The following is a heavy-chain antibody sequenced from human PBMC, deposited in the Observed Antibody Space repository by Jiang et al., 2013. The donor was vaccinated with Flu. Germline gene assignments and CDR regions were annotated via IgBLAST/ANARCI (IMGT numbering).Heavy chain of an antibody. Sequence: GAEVKKPGESLKISCKASGYTFSSNWIGWVRQMPGKGLDWIGIIYPGDSHDSDPRYGPSFEGQVTISTDRSISTAYLQWGSLRASDTAMYFCARMSGDGEYFQHWGPGTLVSVSS. D-gene: IGHD5/OR15-5a*01. V-gene: IGHV5-51*01. CDR2: IYPGDSHDSDP. J-gene: IGHJ1*01. CDR1: GYTFSSNW. CDR3: ARMSGDGEYFQH.